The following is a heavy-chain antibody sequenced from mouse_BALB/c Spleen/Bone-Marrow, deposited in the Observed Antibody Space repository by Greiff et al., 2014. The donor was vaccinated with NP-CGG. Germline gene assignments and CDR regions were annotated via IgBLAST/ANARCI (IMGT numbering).Heavy chain of an antibody. CDR1: GFNIKDYY. CDR2: IDPENGNT. V-gene: IGHV14-1*02. CDR3: ARGDGYAMDY. Sequence: VQLQQSGAEIVRPGALVKLSCKASGFNIKDYYMQWVEQRPEQGLEWIGWIDPENGNTIYDPKFQGKASITADTSSNTAYLQLSSLTSEDTAVYYCARGDGYAMDYWGQGTSVTVSS. J-gene: IGHJ4*01.